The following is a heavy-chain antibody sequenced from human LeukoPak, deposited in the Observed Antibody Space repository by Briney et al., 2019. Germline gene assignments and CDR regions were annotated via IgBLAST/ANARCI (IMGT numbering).Heavy chain of an antibody. CDR2: IFSGGNT. D-gene: IGHD6-19*01. J-gene: IGHJ6*03. V-gene: IGHV4-4*07. Sequence: PSETLSLTCTVSGGYISSYYWSWIRQPAGTGLEGIGHIFSGGNTNYNPSLKGRVTMSEDTSKNQIFLNLTSVTAADTAVYYCARDLKVMAVADGWANNHYYMDVWGKGTTVAVSS. CDR3: ARDLKVMAVADGWANNHYYMDV. CDR1: GGYISSYY.